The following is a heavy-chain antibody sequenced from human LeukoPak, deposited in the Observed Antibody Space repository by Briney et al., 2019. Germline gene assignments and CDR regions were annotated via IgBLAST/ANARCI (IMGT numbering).Heavy chain of an antibody. Sequence: ASVKVSCKASGYRFTSHGISWVRQAPGQGLEWMGWISTNNGNTNYAQKLQGRVTMTTETSTNRDYLKLRSQRSDDTAVAYCAGGQEAWLLRCVFDVWGQGTLVTVSS. D-gene: IGHD3-22*01. J-gene: IGHJ3*01. CDR1: GYRFTSHG. V-gene: IGHV1-18*01. CDR3: AGGQEAWLLRCVFDV. CDR2: ISTNNGNT.